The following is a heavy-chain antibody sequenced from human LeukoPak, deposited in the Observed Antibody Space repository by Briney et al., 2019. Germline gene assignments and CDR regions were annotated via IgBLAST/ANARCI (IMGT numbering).Heavy chain of an antibody. D-gene: IGHD3-10*01. CDR2: INPNSGGT. CDR1: GYTFTRYY. CDR3: ASFEVGA. V-gene: IGHV1-2*02. J-gene: IGHJ5*02. Sequence: ASVKVSCKASGYTFTRYYVNWVRQAPGQGLEWLGWINPNSGGTNYAQKFQGRVTMTRDTSITTVYMELSRLRSDETAVFYCASFEVGAWGQGTLVTVSS.